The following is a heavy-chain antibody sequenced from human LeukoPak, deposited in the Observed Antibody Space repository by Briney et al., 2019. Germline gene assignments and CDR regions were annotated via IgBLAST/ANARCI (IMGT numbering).Heavy chain of an antibody. J-gene: IGHJ3*02. CDR1: GGSISSSSYS. CDR3: ARRAKRDTIFGVVIHNAFDI. V-gene: IGHV4-39*01. D-gene: IGHD3-3*01. Sequence: PSETLSLTCTVSGGSISSSSYSWGWIRQPPGKGLEWIGSIYYSGSTYYNPSLKSRVTISVDTSKNQFSLKLSSVTAADTAVYYCARRAKRDTIFGVVIHNAFDIWGQGTMVTVSS. CDR2: IYYSGST.